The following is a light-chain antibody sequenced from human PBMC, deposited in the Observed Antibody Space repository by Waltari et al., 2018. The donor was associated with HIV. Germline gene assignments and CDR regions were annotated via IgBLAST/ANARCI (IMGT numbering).Light chain of an antibody. J-gene: IGLJ2*01. V-gene: IGLV2-23*01. CDR1: SSDVGNYNP. CDR3: CSYANSSTV. CDR2: EGS. Sequence: QSALTQFASVSGSPGQSITISCTGTSSDVGNYNPVSWYQQHPGKAPKLMIYEGSKRPSGVSNRFSGSKSGNTASLTISGLQAYDEADYYCCSYANSSTVFGGGTKVTVL.